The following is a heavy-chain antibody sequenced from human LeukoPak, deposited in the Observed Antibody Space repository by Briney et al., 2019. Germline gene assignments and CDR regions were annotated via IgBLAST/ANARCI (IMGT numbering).Heavy chain of an antibody. CDR1: GFTFSSYG. D-gene: IGHD3-9*01. CDR3: AKVYYDILTGYRVDGMDV. J-gene: IGHJ6*02. V-gene: IGHV3-23*01. CDR2: ISGSGGST. Sequence: GGSLRLSCAASGFTFSSYGMSRVRQAPGKGLEWVSAISGSGGSTYYADSVKGRFTISRDNSKNTLYLQMNSLRAEDTAVYYCAKVYYDILTGYRVDGMDVWGQGTTVTVSS.